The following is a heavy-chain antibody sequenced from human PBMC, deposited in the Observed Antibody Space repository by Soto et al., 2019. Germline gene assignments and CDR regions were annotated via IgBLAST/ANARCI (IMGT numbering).Heavy chain of an antibody. V-gene: IGHV4-39*01. CDR1: GGSISSSNYH. CDR2: MYYSGST. J-gene: IGHJ5*02. D-gene: IGHD3-10*01. Sequence: PSETLSLTCTVSGGSISSSNYHWGWIRQPPGKGLEWIGSMYYSGSTYYNPSLKSRVTISVDTSKNQFSLKLSSVTAADTAVYYCARGQYYGSGARRALWWERNWFDPWGQGTLVTVSS. CDR3: ARGQYYGSGARRALWWERNWFDP.